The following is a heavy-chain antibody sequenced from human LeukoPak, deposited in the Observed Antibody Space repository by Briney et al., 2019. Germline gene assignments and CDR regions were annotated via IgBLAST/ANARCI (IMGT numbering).Heavy chain of an antibody. Sequence: GGSLRLSCVGSGLALRNYHVSWVRQAPGKGLEWVADIDESGDSHYADSVRGRFTISRENAKNSVYLQMNSLRVDDTAVYYRAATGRWGQGTLVAVSS. CDR3: AATGR. CDR2: IDESGDS. V-gene: IGHV3-48*03. J-gene: IGHJ4*02. CDR1: GLALRNYH.